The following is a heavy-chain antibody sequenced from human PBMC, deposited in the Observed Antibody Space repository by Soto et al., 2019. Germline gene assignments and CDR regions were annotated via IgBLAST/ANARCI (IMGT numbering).Heavy chain of an antibody. CDR3: AREPNILWFGERTYGMDV. D-gene: IGHD3-10*01. V-gene: IGHV1-18*01. CDR1: GYTFTSYG. CDR2: ISAFNGNT. J-gene: IGHJ6*02. Sequence: ASVKVSCKASGYTFTSYGISWVRQAAGQGLEWMGWISAFNGNTKYAQKPQGRGTMTTDTSTSTASMELRSLRSDDTAMYYCAREPNILWFGERTYGMDVWGQGTTVTVSS.